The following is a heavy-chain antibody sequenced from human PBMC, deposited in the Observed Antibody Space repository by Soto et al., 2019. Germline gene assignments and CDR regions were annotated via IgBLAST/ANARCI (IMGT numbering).Heavy chain of an antibody. CDR1: GGTFIISA. CDR3: AGAEMRPTSTIKLRLVPGSSHNTAPSDVVPGNYGMDV. V-gene: IGHV1-69*01. Sequence: QVQLVQSGAEVKKPGSSVKVSCKASGGTFIISAISWVRQAPGQGLEWMGGIIPILGPANYAQKFQGSVPITADESTSTAHMELSSLRSEATVVYYCAGAEMRPTSTIKLRLVPGSSHNTAPSDVVPGNYGMDVWGPGTTVTGS. CDR2: IIPILGPA. D-gene: IGHD5-12*01. J-gene: IGHJ6*02.